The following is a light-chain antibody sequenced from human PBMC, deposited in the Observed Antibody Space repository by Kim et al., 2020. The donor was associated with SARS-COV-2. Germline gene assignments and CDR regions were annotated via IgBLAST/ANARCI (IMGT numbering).Light chain of an antibody. CDR2: LAS. V-gene: IGKV1-5*03. J-gene: IGKJ2*01. Sequence: SASGGDRVTITCRASQSINTWLAWYQQKPGKAPKLLIYLASTLESGVPPRFSGSGSGTEFTLTINSLQPDDFATYYCQHYSRFPYTFGQGTKLEI. CDR3: QHYSRFPYT. CDR1: QSINTW.